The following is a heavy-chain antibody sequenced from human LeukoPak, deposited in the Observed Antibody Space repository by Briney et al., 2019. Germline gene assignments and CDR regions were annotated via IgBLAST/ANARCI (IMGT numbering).Heavy chain of an antibody. CDR2: ISSSSSYI. V-gene: IGHV3-21*01. CDR3: ARAETYYYDSSGYLNDY. D-gene: IGHD3-22*01. CDR1: GFTFSSYS. Sequence: GSLRLSCAASGFTFSSYSMNWVRQAPGKGLEWVSSISSSSSYIYYADSVKGRFTISRDNAKNSLYLQMNSLRAEDTAVYYCARAETYYYDSSGYLNDYWGQGTLVTVSS. J-gene: IGHJ4*02.